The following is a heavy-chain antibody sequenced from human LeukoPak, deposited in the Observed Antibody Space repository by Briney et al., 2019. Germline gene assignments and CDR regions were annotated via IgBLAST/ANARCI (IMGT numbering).Heavy chain of an antibody. J-gene: IGHJ5*02. V-gene: IGHV3-7*03. CDR2: IKQGGSEK. Sequence: GGSLRLSCAASGFTFSSYWMIWARQAPGEGLEWVANIKQGGSEKYYVDSVKGRFTISRDNAKNSLCLQMNSLRAEDTAIYYCARVGLDNTGWHISWFDPWGQGTLVTVSS. CDR1: GFTFSSYW. CDR3: ARVGLDNTGWHISWFDP. D-gene: IGHD6-19*01.